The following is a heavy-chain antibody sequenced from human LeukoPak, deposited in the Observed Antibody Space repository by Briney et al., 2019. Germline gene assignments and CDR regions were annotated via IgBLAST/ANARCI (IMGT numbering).Heavy chain of an antibody. CDR3: ARDRRTPRGSGSYYNLRVNYYFDY. D-gene: IGHD3-10*01. Sequence: ASVKVSCKASGYTFTSYGISWVRQAPGQGLEWMGWISAYNGNTNYAQKLQGRVTMTTDTSTSTAYMELKSLRSDDTAVYYCARDRRTPRGSGSYYNLRVNYYFDYWGQGTLVTVSS. J-gene: IGHJ4*02. CDR1: GYTFTSYG. V-gene: IGHV1-18*01. CDR2: ISAYNGNT.